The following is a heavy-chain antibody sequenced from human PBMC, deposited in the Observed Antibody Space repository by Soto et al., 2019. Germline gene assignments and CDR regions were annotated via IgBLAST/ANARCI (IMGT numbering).Heavy chain of an antibody. CDR2: IYYSGST. CDR3: ARSPGRGWYFDY. D-gene: IGHD6-19*01. CDR1: GGSISSGGYY. J-gene: IGHJ4*02. V-gene: IGHV4-31*03. Sequence: PSETLSLTCTVSGGSISSGGYYWSWIRQHPGKGLEWIGYIYYSGSTYYNPSLKSRVTISVDTSKNQFSLKLSSVTAADTAVYYCARSPGRGWYFDYWGQGTLVTVSS.